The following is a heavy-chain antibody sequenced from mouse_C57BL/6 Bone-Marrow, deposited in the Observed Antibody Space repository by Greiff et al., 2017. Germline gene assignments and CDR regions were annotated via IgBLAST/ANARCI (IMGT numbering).Heavy chain of an antibody. CDR2: INPNNGGT. V-gene: IGHV1-26*01. D-gene: IGHD1-1*01. Sequence: VQLQQSGPELVKPGASVKLSCKASGYTFTDYYMTWVKQSPGQSLEWIGDINPNNGGTSYNQKLKGKATLTVDKSSSTAYMELRSLTSEDSAVYYCARDYDGSSWYFDYWGQGTSLTVSS. CDR1: GYTFTDYY. CDR3: ARDYDGSSWYFDY. J-gene: IGHJ2*03.